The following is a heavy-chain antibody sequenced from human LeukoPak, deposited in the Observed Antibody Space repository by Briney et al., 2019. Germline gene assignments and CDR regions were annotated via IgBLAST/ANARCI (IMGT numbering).Heavy chain of an antibody. CDR2: INHGGST. V-gene: IGHV4-34*01. CDR1: GGSFSGHY. J-gene: IGHJ3*02. Sequence: SETLSLTCAVSGGSFSGHYWNWIRQPPGKGLEWIGEINHGGSTNYNPSLKSRVTISVDTSKNQFSLKLSSVTAADTAVYYCARDFGGVGASNAFDIWGQGTMVTVSS. CDR3: ARDFGGVGASNAFDI. D-gene: IGHD1-26*01.